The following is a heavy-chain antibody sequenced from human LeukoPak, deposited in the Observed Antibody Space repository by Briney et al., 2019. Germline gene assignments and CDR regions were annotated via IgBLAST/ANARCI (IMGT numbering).Heavy chain of an antibody. CDR3: ARRRTSGDFDY. V-gene: IGHV3-74*01. CDR2: ISSDGSST. D-gene: IGHD2-2*01. Sequence: QTGGSLRLSCAASGFTFSSYWMHRVRQAPGKGLVWVSRISSDGSSTDYADSVKGRFTISRDNAKNTLYLQMNSLRAEDTAVYYCARRRTSGDFDYWGQGTLVTVSS. CDR1: GFTFSSYW. J-gene: IGHJ4*02.